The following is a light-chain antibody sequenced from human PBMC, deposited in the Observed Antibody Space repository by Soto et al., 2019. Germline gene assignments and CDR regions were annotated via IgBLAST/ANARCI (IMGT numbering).Light chain of an antibody. V-gene: IGKV3-15*01. CDR3: QQYNNWPPWT. J-gene: IGKJ1*01. CDR1: QSVSSN. CDR2: GAS. Sequence: EIVMTQSSATLSVSPGERATLSCRASQSVSSNLAWYQQKPGQAPRLLIYGASTRATGIPARFSGRGSGTEFTLTISSLQSEDFAVYYCQQYNNWPPWTFGQGTKVEIK.